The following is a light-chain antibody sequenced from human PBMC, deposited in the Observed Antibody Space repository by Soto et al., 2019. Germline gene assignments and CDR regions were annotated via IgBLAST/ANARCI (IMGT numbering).Light chain of an antibody. CDR1: GYNY. J-gene: IGLJ1*01. V-gene: IGLV2-14*04. Sequence: GYNYVSWYQQHPGKAPKLMIYDVSNRPSGVSNRFSGSKSGNTASLTISGLQAEDEADYYCSSYTSSSTLLYVFGTGTXV. CDR3: SSYTSSSTLLYV. CDR2: DVS.